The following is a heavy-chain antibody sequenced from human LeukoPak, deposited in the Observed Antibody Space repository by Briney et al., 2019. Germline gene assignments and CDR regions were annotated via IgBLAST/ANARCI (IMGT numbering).Heavy chain of an antibody. J-gene: IGHJ4*02. CDR3: ARVGDFLIYCSSTSCYGFDSSFDY. CDR1: GYTFTSYG. V-gene: IGHV1-18*01. D-gene: IGHD2-2*01. CDR2: ISAYNGNT. Sequence: ASVKVSCKASGYTFTSYGISWVRQAPGQGLEWMGRISAYNGNTNYAQKLQGRVTMTTDTSKSTAYMEVRSLRSDDTAVYYCARVGDFLIYCSSTSCYGFDSSFDYWGQGTLVTVSS.